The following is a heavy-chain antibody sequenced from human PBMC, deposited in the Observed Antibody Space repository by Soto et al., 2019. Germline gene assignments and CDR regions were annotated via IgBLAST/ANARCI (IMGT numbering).Heavy chain of an antibody. CDR2: IYHSGST. J-gene: IGHJ4*02. CDR1: GDSISSDNW. Sequence: SETLSLTCAVSGDSISSDNWWNWVRQPPGRGLEWIGEIYHSGSTNYNPSLKSRVTISVDKSKNQFSPRLTSVTAADTAVYYCARVEGSSYYFRHDCWGRGTLVTVSS. D-gene: IGHD1-26*01. CDR3: ARVEGSSYYFRHDC. V-gene: IGHV4-4*02.